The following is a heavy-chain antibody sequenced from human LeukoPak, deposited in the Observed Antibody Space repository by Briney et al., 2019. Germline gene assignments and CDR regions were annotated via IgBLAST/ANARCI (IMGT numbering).Heavy chain of an antibody. V-gene: IGHV1-69*04. Sequence: SVKVSCKASGGTFSSYAISWVRQAPGQGLEWMGRIIPILGIANYAQKFQGRVTITADKSTSTAYMELSSLRSEDTAVYYCAREIATILFDYWGQGTLVTVSS. D-gene: IGHD5-24*01. J-gene: IGHJ4*02. CDR1: GGTFSSYA. CDR2: IIPILGIA. CDR3: AREIATILFDY.